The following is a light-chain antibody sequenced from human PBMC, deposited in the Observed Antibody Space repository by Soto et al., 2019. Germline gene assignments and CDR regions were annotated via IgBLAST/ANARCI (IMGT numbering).Light chain of an antibody. CDR1: SSDVGSYNL. Sequence: QSALTQPASVSGSPGQSITISCTGTSSDVGSYNLVSWYQQHPGKAPKVMIYEVSKRPSGVSNRFSGCKSGNTASLTTVGLQAEDDDNYCCCSYAGSPCVFGTGTKLTVL. CDR3: CSYAGSPCV. CDR2: EVS. V-gene: IGLV2-23*02. J-gene: IGLJ1*01.